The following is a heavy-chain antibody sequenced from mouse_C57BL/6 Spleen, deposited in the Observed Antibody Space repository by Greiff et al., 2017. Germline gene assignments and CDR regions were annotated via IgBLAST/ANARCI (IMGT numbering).Heavy chain of an antibody. CDR2: IDPETGGT. D-gene: IGHD6-1*01. J-gene: IGHJ3*01. V-gene: IGHV1-15*01. Sequence: VKLVESGAELVRPGASVTLSCKASGYTFTDYEMHWVKQTPVHGLEWIGAIDPETGGTAYNQKFKGKAILTADKSSSTAYMARRSLTSEDSAVYYCTRSAAGPSWGQGTLVTVSA. CDR3: TRSAAGPS. CDR1: GYTFTDYE.